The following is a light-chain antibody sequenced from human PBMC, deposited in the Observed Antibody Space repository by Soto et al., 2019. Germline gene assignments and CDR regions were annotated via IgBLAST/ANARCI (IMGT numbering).Light chain of an antibody. CDR2: KAS. CDR1: QSINTW. CDR3: QQYNRYPLT. J-gene: IGKJ4*01. Sequence: DIQMTQSPSTLSASVGDRVIITCRASQSINTWLAWFQPKPGKAPKVLIYKASTLESGVPSRFSGSGSGTEFTLTISSLQPDDFPTYYFQQYNRYPLTFGGGTQVQIK. V-gene: IGKV1-5*03.